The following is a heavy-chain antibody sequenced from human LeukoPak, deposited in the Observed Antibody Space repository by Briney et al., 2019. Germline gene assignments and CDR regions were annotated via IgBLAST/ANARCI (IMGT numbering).Heavy chain of an antibody. V-gene: IGHV3-23*01. J-gene: IGHJ4*02. D-gene: IGHD4-17*01. CDR2: ISGSGGST. CDR3: AKGPDGDFTIFDY. Sequence: HPGGSLRLSCAASGFTFSSYAMSWVRQAPGKGLEWVSAISGSGGSTYYADSVKGRFTISRDNSKNTLYLQMNSLRAEDTAVYYCAKGPDGDFTIFDYWGQGTLVTVSS. CDR1: GFTFSSYA.